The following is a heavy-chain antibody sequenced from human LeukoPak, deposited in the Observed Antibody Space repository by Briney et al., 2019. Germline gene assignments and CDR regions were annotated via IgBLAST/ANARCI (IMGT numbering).Heavy chain of an antibody. CDR3: AKSRAVTVTAPRYYFDY. CDR1: GFTFSSYW. Sequence: GGSLRLSCAASGFTFSSYWMSWVRQAPGKGLEWVANIKQDGSEKYYVDSVKGRFTISRDNAKNTLYLQMNSLRAEDTAVYHCAKSRAVTVTAPRYYFDYWGQGTLVTVSS. CDR2: IKQDGSEK. V-gene: IGHV3-7*03. J-gene: IGHJ4*02. D-gene: IGHD4-17*01.